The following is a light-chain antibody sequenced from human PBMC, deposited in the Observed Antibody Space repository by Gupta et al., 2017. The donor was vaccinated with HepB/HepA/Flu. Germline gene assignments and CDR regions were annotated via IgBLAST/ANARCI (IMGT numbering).Light chain of an antibody. CDR3: TSYTSSSTPCV. V-gene: IGLV2-14*03. CDR1: SSDLGTYNY. J-gene: IGLJ2*01. CDR2: DVN. Sequence: GQSITIPSTGTSSDLGTYNYVSWYQQHPGKAPKLMIYDVNNRPSGVSNRFSGSKSGNTASLTIYGLQAEDEADYYCTSYTSSSTPCVFGGGTKLTVL.